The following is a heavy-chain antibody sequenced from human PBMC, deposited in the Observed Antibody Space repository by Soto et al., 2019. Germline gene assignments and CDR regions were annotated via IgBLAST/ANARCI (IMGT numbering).Heavy chain of an antibody. D-gene: IGHD4-17*01. Sequence: GGSLRLSCSASGFTFSDYYMTWIRQAPGKGLEWISYITYSSYINYAASVKGRFTISRDNAKNSVYLQMNSLRAEDTAVYYCARSLDYGDYVFDHWGPGTLVTVSS. V-gene: IGHV3-11*06. CDR3: ARSLDYGDYVFDH. CDR2: ITYSSYI. CDR1: GFTFSDYY. J-gene: IGHJ4*02.